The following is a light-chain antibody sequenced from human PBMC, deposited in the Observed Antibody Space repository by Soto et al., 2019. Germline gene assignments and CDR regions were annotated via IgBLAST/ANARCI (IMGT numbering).Light chain of an antibody. V-gene: IGKV3-15*01. CDR2: GAS. Sequence: EIVLTQSPGTLSLSPGGRATLSCGASQSVSRRLAWYQHRPGQSPRLLIYGASTRATGIPARFSGSGSGTELTLTISSLQSEDFAVYYCLQYNNGTQTFGQGTKVDI. CDR3: LQYNNGTQT. CDR1: QSVSRR. J-gene: IGKJ1*01.